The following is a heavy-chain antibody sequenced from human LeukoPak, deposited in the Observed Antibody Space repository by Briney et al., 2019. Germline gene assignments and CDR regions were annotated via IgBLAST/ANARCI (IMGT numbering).Heavy chain of an antibody. CDR3: ATLYCSRTSCYVDY. V-gene: IGHV4-59*01. Sequence: SETLSLACTVSGVSINGYYWSWIRQPPGKGLEWIGYISYRGSTNYNPSLKSRVTISVDTSKNQFSLRLNSVTAADTAMYYCATLYCSRTSCYVDYWGQGTLVTVSS. J-gene: IGHJ4*02. CDR2: ISYRGST. CDR1: GVSINGYY. D-gene: IGHD2-2*01.